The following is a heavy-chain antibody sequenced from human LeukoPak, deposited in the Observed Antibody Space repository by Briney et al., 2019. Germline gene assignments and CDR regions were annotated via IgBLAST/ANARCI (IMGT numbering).Heavy chain of an antibody. V-gene: IGHV3-9*01. D-gene: IGHD6-19*01. CDR2: ISWNSGSI. CDR1: GFTFDDYA. CDR3: AKDRSINIAVAGPFDY. J-gene: IGHJ4*02. Sequence: GGSLRLPCAASGFTFDDYAMHWVRQAPGKGLEWVSGISWNSGSIGYADSVKGRFTISRDNAKNSLYLQMNSLRAEDTALYYCAKDRSINIAVAGPFDYWGQGTLVTVSS.